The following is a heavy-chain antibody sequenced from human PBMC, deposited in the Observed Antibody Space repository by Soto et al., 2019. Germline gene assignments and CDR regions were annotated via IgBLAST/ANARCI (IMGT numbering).Heavy chain of an antibody. CDR2: IGTAGDT. Sequence: GGSLRLSCAASGFTFSSYDMHWVRQATGKGLEWVSAIGTAGDTYYPGSVKGRFTISRENAKNSLYLQMNSLRAGDTAVYYCARESRVGAFDIWGQGTMVTVSS. J-gene: IGHJ3*02. V-gene: IGHV3-13*01. CDR1: GFTFSSYD. CDR3: ARESRVGAFDI.